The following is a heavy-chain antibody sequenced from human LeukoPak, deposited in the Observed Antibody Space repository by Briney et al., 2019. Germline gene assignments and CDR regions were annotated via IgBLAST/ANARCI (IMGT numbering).Heavy chain of an antibody. D-gene: IGHD5-18*01. CDR3: ARGYLVGRYWYFDL. Sequence: SETLSLTCTVSGGSISSYYWSWIRQPPGKGLEWIGEINHSGSTNYNPSLKSRVTISVDTSKNQFSLKLSSVTAADTAVYYCARGYLVGRYWYFDLWGRGTLVTVSS. V-gene: IGHV4-34*01. CDR2: INHSGST. J-gene: IGHJ2*01. CDR1: GGSISSYY.